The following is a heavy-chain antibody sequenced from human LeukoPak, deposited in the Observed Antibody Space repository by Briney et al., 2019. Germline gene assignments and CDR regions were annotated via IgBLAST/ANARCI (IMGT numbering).Heavy chain of an antibody. CDR1: GFTFSSYS. V-gene: IGHV3-48*04. CDR3: ARARGDYEGGWDY. J-gene: IGHJ4*02. CDR2: ISSSSSTI. D-gene: IGHD4-17*01. Sequence: PGGSLRLSCAASGFTFSSYSMNWVRQAPGKGLEWVSYISSSSSTIYYADSVKGRFTISRDNAKNSLYLQMNSLRAEDTAVYYCARARGDYEGGWDYWGRGTLVTVSS.